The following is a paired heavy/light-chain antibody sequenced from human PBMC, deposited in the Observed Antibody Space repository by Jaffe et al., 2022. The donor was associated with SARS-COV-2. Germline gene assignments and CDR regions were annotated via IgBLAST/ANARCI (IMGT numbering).Light chain of an antibody. CDR1: QSVSSH. Sequence: EIVLTQSPATLSESPGESATLSCRASQSVSSHLAWYQQKPGQAPRLLIYGASTRATGVPARFSGRGTGTEFTLTISSLQSEDFAVYFCQQYNDWWTFGQGTKVEIK. CDR2: GAS. J-gene: IGKJ1*01. V-gene: IGKV3-15*01. CDR3: QQYNDWWT.
Heavy chain of an antibody. CDR1: GFSFRSYA. CDR2: ISYDGNNM. D-gene: IGHD6-13*01. J-gene: IGHJ6*03. CDR3: ARDGIAAEYFYHYYMDV. Sequence: QVQLVESGGGVVQPGRSLRISCSASGFSFRSYAMHWVRQAPGKGLEWVAGISYDGNNMHYASSVRGRFTISRDNSRDTLYLQMNSLRVEDTAVFYCARDGIAAEYFYHYYMDVWGKGATVAVSS. V-gene: IGHV3-30*04.